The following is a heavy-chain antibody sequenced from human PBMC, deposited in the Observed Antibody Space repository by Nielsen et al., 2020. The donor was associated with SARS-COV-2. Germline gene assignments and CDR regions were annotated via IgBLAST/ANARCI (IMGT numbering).Heavy chain of an antibody. CDR2: ISSSSSYI. CDR3: ARAIGSSSGFDP. J-gene: IGHJ5*02. D-gene: IGHD6-6*01. Sequence: GESLKISCAASGFTFSSYAMSWVRQAPGKGLEWVSSISSSSSYIYYADSVKGRFTISRDNAKNSLYLQMNSLRAEDTAVYYCARAIGSSSGFDPWGQGTLVTVSS. CDR1: GFTFSSYA. V-gene: IGHV3-21*01.